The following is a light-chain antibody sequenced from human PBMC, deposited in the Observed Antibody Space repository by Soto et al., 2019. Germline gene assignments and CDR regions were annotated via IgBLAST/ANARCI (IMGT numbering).Light chain of an antibody. V-gene: IGLV2-23*01. Sequence: QSVLTQPASVSGSPGQSITISCTGTSSDVGGSGLVSWYQFHPGKAPKLLIFEGFKRPSGVSNRFSGSKSGSTASLTISGLQAEDEADYYCCSYAGRSTWDVVFGGVTKLTVL. CDR1: SSDVGGSGL. CDR2: EGF. J-gene: IGLJ2*01. CDR3: CSYAGRSTWDVV.